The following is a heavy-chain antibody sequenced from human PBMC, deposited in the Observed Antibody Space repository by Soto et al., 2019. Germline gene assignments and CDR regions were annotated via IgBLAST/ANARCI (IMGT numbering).Heavy chain of an antibody. CDR1: GFTFSYYG. CDR2: ISYDGDNK. J-gene: IGHJ4*02. CDR3: AKESSGWQYYYFEY. V-gene: IGHV3-30*18. D-gene: IGHD6-19*01. Sequence: GGSLRLSCAASGFTFSYYGMHWVRQAPGKGLEWLAVISYDGDNKYYADSVKGRFTISRDNSKNTLYLQMNSLRAEDTAVYYCAKESSGWQYYYFEYWGQGTLVTVSS.